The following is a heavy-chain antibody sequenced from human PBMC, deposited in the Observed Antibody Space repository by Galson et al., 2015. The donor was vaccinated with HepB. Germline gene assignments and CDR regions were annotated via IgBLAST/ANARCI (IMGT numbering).Heavy chain of an antibody. V-gene: IGHV3-73*01. CDR1: GFTFSGSA. CDR3: SRVGDPSGDSSR. D-gene: IGHD6-13*01. Sequence: SLRLSCAGSGFTFSGSAIHWVRQASGKGPEWVGRIRSKAHNYATSCVPSLIGRFTISRDDSNNMAFLHMKSRKTEDPAVYYCSRVGDPSGDSSRWGQGTPVTVSS. CDR2: IRSKAHNYAT. J-gene: IGHJ4*02.